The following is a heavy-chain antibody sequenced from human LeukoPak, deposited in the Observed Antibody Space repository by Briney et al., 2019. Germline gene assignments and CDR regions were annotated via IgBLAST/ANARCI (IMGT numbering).Heavy chain of an antibody. CDR1: GFTFSSYA. CDR2: ISGSGGST. CDR3: ASPRDYGDYYYYSMDV. J-gene: IGHJ6*02. V-gene: IGHV3-23*01. Sequence: GGSLRPSCAASGFTFSSYAMSWVRQAPGKGLEWVSAISGSGGSTYYADSVKGRFTISGDNSKNTLSLQMNSLRAEDTAVYYCASPRDYGDYYYYSMDVWGQGTLVTVSS. D-gene: IGHD4-17*01.